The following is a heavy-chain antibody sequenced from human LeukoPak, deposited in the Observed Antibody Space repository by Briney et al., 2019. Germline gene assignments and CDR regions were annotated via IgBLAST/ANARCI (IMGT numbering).Heavy chain of an antibody. CDR3: AREHRQSEAVFDY. J-gene: IGHJ4*02. V-gene: IGHV3-7*01. CDR1: GFSFSSIW. Sequence: GGSLRLSCAASGFSFSSIWMSWVRQAPGKGLEWVANIKEDGSEEKYVASVKGRFTISRDNAKNSLYLQMNSLRAEDTAVYYCAREHRQSEAVFDYWGQGTLVTVSS. D-gene: IGHD4-11*01. CDR2: IKEDGSEE.